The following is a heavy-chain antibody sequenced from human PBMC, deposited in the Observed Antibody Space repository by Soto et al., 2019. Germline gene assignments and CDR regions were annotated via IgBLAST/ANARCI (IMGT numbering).Heavy chain of an antibody. CDR3: APASPGFARYFDL. Sequence: EELLVESGGGLVKPGGSLRLSCAASGFTFSNAWMSWVRQAPGKGPEWVGRILNKATGGTTDYIAPVKGRFSISRDDSKNTLYMQMDSLKTEDPPVYYCAPASPGFARYFDLWGRGPLVTVSS. J-gene: IGHJ2*01. D-gene: IGHD5-12*01. CDR1: GFTFSNAW. V-gene: IGHV3-15*01. CDR2: ILNKATGGTT.